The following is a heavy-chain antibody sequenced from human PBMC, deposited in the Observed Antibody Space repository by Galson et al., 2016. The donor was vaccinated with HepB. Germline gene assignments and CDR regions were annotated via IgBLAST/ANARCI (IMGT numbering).Heavy chain of an antibody. D-gene: IGHD2-2*01. V-gene: IGHV3-33*01. CDR3: VRDISSSHFDL. CDR1: GFLFSDYG. J-gene: IGHJ2*01. Sequence: SLRLSCAASGFLFSDYGMHWVRQAPGKGLEWVAVVFYDDSRKYYADFVKGRLSISRDNSKSSLYLDMSSLRAEDTAVYYCVRDISSSHFDLWGRGTLVTVTS. CDR2: VFYDDSRK.